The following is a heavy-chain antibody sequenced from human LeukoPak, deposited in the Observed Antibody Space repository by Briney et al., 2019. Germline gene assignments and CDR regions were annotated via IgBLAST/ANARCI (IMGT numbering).Heavy chain of an antibody. Sequence: PGGSLRLSCAASGFTFSHYWMHWVRQAPGKGLVSVTRINSDGSSTNYADSVKGRFTISRDNAKNTLYLQMNSLRPEDTAVYYCARGTMIGEYWGQGTLVTVSS. CDR3: ARGTMIGEY. J-gene: IGHJ4*02. CDR2: INSDGSST. CDR1: GFTFSHYW. V-gene: IGHV3-74*01. D-gene: IGHD3-10*02.